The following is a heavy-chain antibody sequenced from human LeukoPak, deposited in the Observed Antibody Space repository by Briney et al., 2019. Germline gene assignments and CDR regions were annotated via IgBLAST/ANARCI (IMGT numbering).Heavy chain of an antibody. CDR2: IYHSGST. Sequence: PSETLSLTCTVSGGSISSYYWNWIRQPPGKGLEWIGHIYHSGSTNYNPSLKSRVTISVDTSKNQFSLKLTSVTAADTAVYYCARGDTAMAGDYFDYWGQGTLVTVSS. J-gene: IGHJ4*02. D-gene: IGHD5-18*01. V-gene: IGHV4-59*01. CDR1: GGSISSYY. CDR3: ARGDTAMAGDYFDY.